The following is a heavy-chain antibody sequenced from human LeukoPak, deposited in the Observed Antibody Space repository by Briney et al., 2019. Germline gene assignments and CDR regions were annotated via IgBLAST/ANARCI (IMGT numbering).Heavy chain of an antibody. CDR1: GYTFTSYD. V-gene: IGHV1-8*01. J-gene: IGHJ5*02. D-gene: IGHD2-2*01. CDR3: ARDFRGRVVPAAPNWFDP. CDR2: MNPNSGNK. Sequence: ASVRVSCTASGYTFTSYDINWVRQAPGQGLEWMGWMNPNSGNKGYAQKFQGRVTMTRNTSISTAYMELSSLRSEDTAVYYCARDFRGRVVPAAPNWFDPWGQGTLVTVSS.